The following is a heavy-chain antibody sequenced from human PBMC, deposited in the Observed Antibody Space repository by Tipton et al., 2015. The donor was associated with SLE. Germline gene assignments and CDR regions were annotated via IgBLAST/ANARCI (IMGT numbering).Heavy chain of an antibody. CDR2: VHPTGSP. J-gene: IGHJ3*02. CDR1: GFSVSSKY. CDR3: AATLDALDI. V-gene: IGHV4-4*07. Sequence: LRLSCAASGFSVSSKYMSWVRQTAGKGLEWIGRVHPTGSPFYNPSLESRVAISVDMSKNEFSLKLTAVTAADTAVYYCAATLDALDIWGQGTMITVSS.